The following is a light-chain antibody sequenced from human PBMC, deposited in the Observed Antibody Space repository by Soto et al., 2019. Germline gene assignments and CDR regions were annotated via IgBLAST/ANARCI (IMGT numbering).Light chain of an antibody. J-gene: IGLJ3*02. CDR3: SSFTSTSTQV. CDR2: EVG. V-gene: IGLV2-14*01. Sequence: QSALTQPASVSGSPGQSITISCTGTSSDVGGYDYVSWYQQHPGRAPKLMIFEVGNRPSGISNRFSGSKSGNTASLTISGLQAEDEADYYCSSFTSTSTQVLGGGTKLTVL. CDR1: SSDVGGYDY.